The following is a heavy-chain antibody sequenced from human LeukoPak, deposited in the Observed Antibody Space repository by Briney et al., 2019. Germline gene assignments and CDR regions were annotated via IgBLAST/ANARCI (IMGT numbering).Heavy chain of an antibody. V-gene: IGHV4-59*01. CDR1: GGSISGYS. Sequence: SETLSLTCTVSGGSISGYSGSWIRQPPGGGLEWIGYIYYSGDTAYNPSLKSRVTMSVDTSKNQLSLKLSSVTTADTAVYYCARDQYQLLVKGIDYWGQGTLVTVSS. CDR2: IYYSGDT. J-gene: IGHJ4*02. D-gene: IGHD2-2*01. CDR3: ARDQYQLLVKGIDY.